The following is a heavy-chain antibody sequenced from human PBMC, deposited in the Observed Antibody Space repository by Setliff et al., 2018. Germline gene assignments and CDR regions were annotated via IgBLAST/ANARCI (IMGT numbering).Heavy chain of an antibody. Sequence: GESLKISCKASGYIFTNYWIGWVRQMPGRGLEWMGVIYPGDSDTRYSPSFQGQVTISADKSINTAYLQWSSLKASDTAIYYCTRHEDRNKCTSSSCYRENDAFDVWGQGAMVTVSS. CDR2: IYPGDSDT. CDR3: TRHEDRNKCTSSSCYRENDAFDV. D-gene: IGHD2-2*01. CDR1: GYIFTNYW. V-gene: IGHV5-51*01. J-gene: IGHJ3*01.